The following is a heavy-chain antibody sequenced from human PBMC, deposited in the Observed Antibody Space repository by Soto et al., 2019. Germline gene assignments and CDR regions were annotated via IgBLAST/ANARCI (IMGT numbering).Heavy chain of an antibody. V-gene: IGHV1-69*13. CDR1: GGTFSSYA. CDR2: IIPIFGTA. CDR3: ARGTISVTMNSYCTAMDV. Sequence: SVKVSCKASGGTFSSYAISWVRQAPGQGLEWMGGIIPIFGTANYAQKFQGRVTITADESTSTAYMELSSLRSEDTAVYYCARGTISVTMNSYCTAMDVWGQGTTVTVSS. J-gene: IGHJ6*02. D-gene: IGHD3-22*01.